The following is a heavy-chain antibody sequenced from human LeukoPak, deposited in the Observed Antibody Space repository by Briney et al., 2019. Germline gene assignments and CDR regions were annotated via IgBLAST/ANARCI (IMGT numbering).Heavy chain of an antibody. Sequence: PGGSLRLSCAASGFTFSSYWMSWVRQAPGKGPEWVANIKQDGSEKYYVDSVKGRFTISRDNAKNSLYLQMNSLRAEDTAVYYCARSYGYDFWSGYYDGRYFDYWGQGTLVTVSS. CDR3: ARSYGYDFWSGYYDGRYFDY. CDR2: IKQDGSEK. CDR1: GFTFSSYW. D-gene: IGHD3-3*01. J-gene: IGHJ4*02. V-gene: IGHV3-7*01.